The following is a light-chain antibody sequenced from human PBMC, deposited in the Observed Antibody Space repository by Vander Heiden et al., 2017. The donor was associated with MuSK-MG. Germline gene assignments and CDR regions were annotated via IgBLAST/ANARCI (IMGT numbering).Light chain of an antibody. CDR2: DDR. Sequence: SYVLTQPPSVSVAPGQTARITCGGNNIGSKSVNWYQQKLGQAPVLVVYDDRDRPSGIPERFSGSNSGNTATLTISRVEAGDEADYYCQVWDSSSDHREVFGGGTKLTVL. J-gene: IGLJ2*01. V-gene: IGLV3-21*02. CDR1: NIGSKS. CDR3: QVWDSSSDHREV.